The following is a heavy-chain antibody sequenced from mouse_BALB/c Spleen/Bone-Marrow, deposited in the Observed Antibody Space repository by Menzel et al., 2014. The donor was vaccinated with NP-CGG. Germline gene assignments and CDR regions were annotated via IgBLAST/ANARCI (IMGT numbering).Heavy chain of an antibody. J-gene: IGHJ1*01. D-gene: IGHD2-2*01. CDR1: GYTFTSYV. Sequence: EVKLVESGPELVKPGASVKMSCKASGYTFTSYVIHWVKQKPGQGLEWIGNINPYNDGTQYNEKFKGKATLTSDKSSSTAFMELSSLTSEDSAVYYCARSLYGYDWYFDVWAQGPRSPSPQ. V-gene: IGHV1-14*01. CDR2: INPYNDGT. CDR3: ARSLYGYDWYFDV.